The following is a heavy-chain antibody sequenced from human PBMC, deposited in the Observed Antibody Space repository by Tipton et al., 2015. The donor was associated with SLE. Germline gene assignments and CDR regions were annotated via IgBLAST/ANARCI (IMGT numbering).Heavy chain of an antibody. J-gene: IGHJ4*02. V-gene: IGHV3-48*03. CDR3: ARDKAAAGTGDY. Sequence: SLRLSCAAFGFSFGSYEMNWVRQAPGKGLEWVSYISSGGGSIYYADSVKGRFNISRDDAKKTLHLQMNSLTDADTAVYYCARDKAAAGTGDYWGQGTLVTVSS. CDR2: ISSGGGSI. CDR1: GFSFGSYE. D-gene: IGHD6-13*01.